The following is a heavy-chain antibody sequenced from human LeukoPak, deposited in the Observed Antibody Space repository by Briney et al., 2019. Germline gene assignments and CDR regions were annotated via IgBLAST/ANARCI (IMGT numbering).Heavy chain of an antibody. CDR3: ASDYYDSSGYYYALTYYYGMDV. D-gene: IGHD3-22*01. J-gene: IGHJ6*02. CDR2: IIPILGIA. Sequence: SVKVSCKASGYTFTSYGISWVRQAPGQGLEWMGRIIPILGIANYVQKFQGRVTITADKSTSTAYMELSSLRSEDTAVYYCASDYYDSSGYYYALTYYYGMDVWGQGTTVTVSS. V-gene: IGHV1-69*04. CDR1: GYTFTSYG.